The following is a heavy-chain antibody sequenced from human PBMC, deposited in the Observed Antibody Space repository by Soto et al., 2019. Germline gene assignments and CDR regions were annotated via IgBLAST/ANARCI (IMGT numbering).Heavy chain of an antibody. J-gene: IGHJ6*02. CDR2: IIPILGIA. Sequence: QVQLVQSGAEVKKPGSSVKVSCKASGGTFSSYTISWVRQAPGQGLEWMGRIIPILGIANYAQKFQGRVTITADKSTSTAYMELSSLRSEDTAVYFCASRDGYNPSSYGMDVWGQGTTVTVSS. CDR3: ASRDGYNPSSYGMDV. V-gene: IGHV1-69*02. CDR1: GGTFSSYT. D-gene: IGHD5-12*01.